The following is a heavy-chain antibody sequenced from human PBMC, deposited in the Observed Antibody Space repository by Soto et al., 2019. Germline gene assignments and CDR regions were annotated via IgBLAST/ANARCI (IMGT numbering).Heavy chain of an antibody. V-gene: IGHV3-33*01. CDR1: GFTFSSYG. J-gene: IGHJ3*02. CDR2: IWYDGSNK. Sequence: PXESLILSFAASGFTFSSYGMHWVRQAPGKGLEWVAVIWYDGSNKYYADSVKGRFTTSRDNSKNTLYLQMNSLRAEDTAVYYCAREGSGWQYAFDIWGQGTMVTVSS. D-gene: IGHD6-25*01. CDR3: AREGSGWQYAFDI.